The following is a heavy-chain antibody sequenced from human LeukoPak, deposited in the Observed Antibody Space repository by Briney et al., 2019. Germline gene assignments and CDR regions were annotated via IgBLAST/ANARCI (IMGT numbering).Heavy chain of an antibody. Sequence: SETLSLTCAVYGGSFSGYYWSWIRQPPGKGLGWIGEINHSGSTNYNPSLKSRVTISVDTSKNQFSLKLSSVTAADTAVYYCARGGVRGVIIGWFDPWGQGTLVTVSS. V-gene: IGHV4-34*01. D-gene: IGHD3-10*01. J-gene: IGHJ5*02. CDR1: GGSFSGYY. CDR3: ARGGVRGVIIGWFDP. CDR2: INHSGST.